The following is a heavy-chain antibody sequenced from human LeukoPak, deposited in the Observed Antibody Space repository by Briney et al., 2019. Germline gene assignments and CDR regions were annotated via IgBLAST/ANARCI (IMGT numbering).Heavy chain of an antibody. CDR2: TWYDGSNK. J-gene: IGHJ4*02. CDR3: AKDGPPYRSGWPYFDY. V-gene: IGHV3-33*06. D-gene: IGHD6-19*01. Sequence: GGSLRLSCAASGFTFSSYGMHWVRQAPGKGLEWVAVTWYDGSNKYYADSVQGLFTISRDNSQNPLYLQMNSLRAEDTAVYYCAKDGPPYRSGWPYFDYWGQGTLVTVSS. CDR1: GFTFSSYG.